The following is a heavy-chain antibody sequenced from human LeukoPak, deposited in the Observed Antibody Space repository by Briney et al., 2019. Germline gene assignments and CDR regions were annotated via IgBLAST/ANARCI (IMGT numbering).Heavy chain of an antibody. CDR3: ARDRLTTVTTFLFDY. D-gene: IGHD4-17*01. CDR1: GFTFSTYG. J-gene: IGHJ4*02. V-gene: IGHV3-33*01. Sequence: GESLRLSCSASGFTFSTYGMHWVRQAPGKGLVWWAVIWYDRPNKYHTDSVKGRFTISKDNSKNTLYLQVSSLRAEETAGYYCARDRLTTVTTFLFDYGGQGTLVTVS. CDR2: IWYDRPNK.